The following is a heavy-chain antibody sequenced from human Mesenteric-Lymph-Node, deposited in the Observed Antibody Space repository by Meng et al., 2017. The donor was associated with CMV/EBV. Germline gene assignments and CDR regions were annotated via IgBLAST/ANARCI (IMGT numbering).Heavy chain of an antibody. Sequence: ASAKVSCKASGYTFTSYEINWVRQATGQGLEWMGWMSPNSGSTVYAQKFQGRVTMTRNTAINTAYMELSSLRSDDTAVYYCARFAADALDYWGQGTLVTVSS. J-gene: IGHJ4*02. CDR1: GYTFTSYE. D-gene: IGHD2-15*01. V-gene: IGHV1-8*01. CDR2: MSPNSGST. CDR3: ARFAADALDY.